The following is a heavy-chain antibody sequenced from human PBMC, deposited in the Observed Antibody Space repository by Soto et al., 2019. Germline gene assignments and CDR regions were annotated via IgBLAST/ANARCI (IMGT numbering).Heavy chain of an antibody. D-gene: IGHD3-10*01. CDR3: AKDRMGFGESPYVPDY. V-gene: IGHV3-30*18. Sequence: QVPLVESGGGVVQPGRSMRLSCAASGFTFSSDGMHWVRQAPGKGLEWVAVISYDGSNKYYADSVKGRFTISRDNSKNTLYLQMNSLRAEDTAVYYCAKDRMGFGESPYVPDYWGQGTLVTVSS. CDR2: ISYDGSNK. CDR1: GFTFSSDG. J-gene: IGHJ4*02.